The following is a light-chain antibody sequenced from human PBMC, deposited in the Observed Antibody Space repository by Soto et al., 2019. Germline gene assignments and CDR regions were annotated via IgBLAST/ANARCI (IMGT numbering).Light chain of an antibody. J-gene: IGKJ5*01. CDR3: QHRYNWPRT. Sequence: EIVVTQSPATLSLSPGERATLSCRASQSVSNFLDWYQQKPGQAPRLLIYDASKRATGIPARFSGSGSGTDFTLTISSLESEDFAIYYCQHRYNWPRTFGQGTRLEIK. V-gene: IGKV3-11*01. CDR1: QSVSNF. CDR2: DAS.